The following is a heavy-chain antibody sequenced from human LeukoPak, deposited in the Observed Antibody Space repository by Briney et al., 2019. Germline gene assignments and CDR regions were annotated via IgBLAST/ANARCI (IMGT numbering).Heavy chain of an antibody. Sequence: PSETLSLTCTVSGGSISSYYWSWIRQPPGKGLEWIGYIYYSGSTNYNPSLKSRVTISVDKSKNQFSLKLSSVTAADTAVYYCASMAGTITNDAFDIWGQGTMVTVSS. CDR1: GGSISSYY. D-gene: IGHD3-10*01. J-gene: IGHJ3*02. CDR2: IYYSGST. V-gene: IGHV4-59*12. CDR3: ASMAGTITNDAFDI.